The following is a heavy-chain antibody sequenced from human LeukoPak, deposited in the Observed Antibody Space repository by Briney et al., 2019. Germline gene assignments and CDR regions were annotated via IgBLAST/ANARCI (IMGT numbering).Heavy chain of an antibody. CDR2: INHSGTT. J-gene: IGHJ4*02. CDR3: ARLPQLTADAGVDY. Sequence: SETLSLTCAVYGGSFSGYNWSWLRQPPGKGLEWIGEINHSGTTKYNPSLKSRVTISVDMSKIQFSLKLSSVAAADTAVYYCARLPQLTADAGVDYWGRGTLVTVSS. D-gene: IGHD7-27*01. V-gene: IGHV4-34*01. CDR1: GGSFSGYN.